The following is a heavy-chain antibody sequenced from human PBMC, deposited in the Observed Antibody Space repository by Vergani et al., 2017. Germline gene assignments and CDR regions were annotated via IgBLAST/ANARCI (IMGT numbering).Heavy chain of an antibody. J-gene: IGHJ4*02. CDR1: GFTFSSYE. Sequence: EVQLVESGGGLVQPGGSLRLSCAASGFTFSSYEMNWVRQAPGKGLEWVSYISSSSSYIYYADSVKGRFTISRDNAKNSLYLQMNSLRAEDTAVYYCARGSLRYGSGSYDCWGQGTLVTVSS. CDR2: ISSSSSYI. V-gene: IGHV3-48*03. D-gene: IGHD3-10*01. CDR3: ARGSLRYGSGSYDC.